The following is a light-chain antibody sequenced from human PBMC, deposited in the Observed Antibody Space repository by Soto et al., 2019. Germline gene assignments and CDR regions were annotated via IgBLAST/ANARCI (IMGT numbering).Light chain of an antibody. CDR2: GNN. J-gene: IGLJ2*01. CDR1: SSNIGSDT. Sequence: QSVVTQPPSASGTPGQRVTISCSGSSSNIGSDTVNWYQQVPGTAPKLLIYGNNQRPSGVPDRFSGSKSGTSASLAIRGLQSEDEADYFCATWDDRLQGLVFGAGTKVTVL. V-gene: IGLV1-44*01. CDR3: ATWDDRLQGLV.